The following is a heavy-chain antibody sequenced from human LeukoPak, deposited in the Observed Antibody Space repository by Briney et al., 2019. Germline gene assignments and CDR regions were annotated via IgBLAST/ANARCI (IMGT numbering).Heavy chain of an antibody. V-gene: IGHV4-31*03. D-gene: IGHD3-3*01. CDR3: ASSRYYDFWSGYYHQNWFDP. CDR1: GGSISSGGYY. CDR2: IYYSGST. J-gene: IGHJ5*02. Sequence: SQTLSLTCTVSGGSISSGGYYWSWIRQHPGKGLEWIGYIYYSGSTYYNPSPKSRVTISVDTSKNQFSLKLSSVTAADTAVYYCASSRYYDFWSGYYHQNWFDPWGQGTLVTVSS.